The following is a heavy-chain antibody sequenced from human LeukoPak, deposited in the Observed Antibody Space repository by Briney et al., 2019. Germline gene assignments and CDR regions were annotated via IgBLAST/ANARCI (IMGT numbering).Heavy chain of an antibody. D-gene: IGHD5-12*01. V-gene: IGHV4-59*01. Sequence: PSETLSLTCTVSGGSISNYYWGWIRQPPGRGLEWIGYIYHTGSTSYNPSLKSRVIMSVETSQNQFSLKVRSVTAADTAVYYCAREDSGYDYSPFYYWGQGILVTVSS. J-gene: IGHJ4*02. CDR3: AREDSGYDYSPFYY. CDR1: GGSISNYY. CDR2: IYHTGST.